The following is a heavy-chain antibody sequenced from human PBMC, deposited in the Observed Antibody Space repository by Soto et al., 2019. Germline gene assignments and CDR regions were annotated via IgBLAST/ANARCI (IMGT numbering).Heavy chain of an antibody. CDR3: ARSGSSSGYYCYGMDF. V-gene: IGHV5-51*01. D-gene: IGHD6-6*01. CDR1: GYSFTSYW. CDR2: IYPGNSDT. J-gene: IGHJ6*02. Sequence: GESLKISCKGSGYSFTSYWIGWVRQMPGKGLEWMGIIYPGNSDTRYSPSFQGQVTISADKSISTAYLQWSSLKASDTATYYCARSGSSSGYYCYGMDFWGQGTTVTVSS.